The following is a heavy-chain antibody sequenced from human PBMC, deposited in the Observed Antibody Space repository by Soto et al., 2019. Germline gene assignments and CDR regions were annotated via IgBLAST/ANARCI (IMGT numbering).Heavy chain of an antibody. CDR1: GGSITSGGYF. Sequence: KTSETLSLTCTVSGGSITSGGYFWDWIRQPPGKGLEWIGTVHSTGGTYYSPSLRSRVTISVDTSKNLFSLKMTSASATDTAVYFCAKREDSSRFCGLDIWGQGTAVTVSS. J-gene: IGHJ6*02. D-gene: IGHD3-3*01. CDR3: AKREDSSRFCGLDI. V-gene: IGHV4-39*01. CDR2: VHSTGGT.